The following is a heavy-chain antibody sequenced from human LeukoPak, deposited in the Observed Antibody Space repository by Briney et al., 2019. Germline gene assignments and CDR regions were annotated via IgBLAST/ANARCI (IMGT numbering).Heavy chain of an antibody. CDR2: IYYSGST. CDR3: ASSREYSYGKYYYYYMDV. Sequence: PSETLSLTCTVSGGSISSYYWSWIRQPPGKGLEWIGYIYYSGSTNYNPSLKSRVTISVDTSKNQFSLKLSSVTAADTAVYYCASSREYSYGKYYYYYMDVWGKGTTVTVSS. CDR1: GGSISSYY. J-gene: IGHJ6*03. V-gene: IGHV4-59*12. D-gene: IGHD5-18*01.